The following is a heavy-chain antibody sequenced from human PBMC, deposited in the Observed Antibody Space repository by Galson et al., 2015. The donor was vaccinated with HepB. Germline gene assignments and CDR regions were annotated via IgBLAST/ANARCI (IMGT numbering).Heavy chain of an antibody. D-gene: IGHD3-22*01. Sequence: SLRLSCAASGFTFSSYAMHWVRQAPGKGLEWVAVISYDGSNKYYADSVKGRFTISRDNSKNTLYLQMNSLRAEDTAVYYCARNRDYYDYYYGMDVWGQGTTVTVSS. V-gene: IGHV3-30*04. CDR3: ARNRDYYDYYYGMDV. CDR2: ISYDGSNK. CDR1: GFTFSSYA. J-gene: IGHJ6*02.